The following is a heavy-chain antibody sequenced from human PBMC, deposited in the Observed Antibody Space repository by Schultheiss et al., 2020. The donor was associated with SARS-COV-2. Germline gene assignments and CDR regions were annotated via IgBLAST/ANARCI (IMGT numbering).Heavy chain of an antibody. D-gene: IGHD6-13*01. V-gene: IGHV1-69*05. Sequence: SVKVSCKASGGTFSSYAISWVRQAPGQGLEWMGGIIPIFGTANYAQKFQGRVTMTRDTSISTAYMELSRLRSDDTAVYYCARVPTRGAAAVYFDYWGQGTLVTVSS. CDR1: GGTFSSYA. CDR2: IIPIFGTA. J-gene: IGHJ4*02. CDR3: ARVPTRGAAAVYFDY.